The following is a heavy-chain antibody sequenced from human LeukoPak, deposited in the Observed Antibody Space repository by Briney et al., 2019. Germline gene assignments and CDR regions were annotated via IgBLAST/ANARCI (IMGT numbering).Heavy chain of an antibody. J-gene: IGHJ3*02. V-gene: IGHV1-18*01. Sequence: ASVKVSCKASGYTFTSYGISWVRQAPGQGLKWMGWISAYNGDTDYAQKFQDRVTMTTDTSTSTAYMELRSLRSDDTAVYYCARDGYCSGGSCYSNDAFDIWGQGTMVTVSS. CDR2: ISAYNGDT. CDR3: ARDGYCSGGSCYSNDAFDI. D-gene: IGHD2-15*01. CDR1: GYTFTSYG.